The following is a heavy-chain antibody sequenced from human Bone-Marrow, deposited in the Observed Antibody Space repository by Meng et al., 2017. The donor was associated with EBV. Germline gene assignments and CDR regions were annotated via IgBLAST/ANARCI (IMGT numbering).Heavy chain of an antibody. D-gene: IGHD3-16*01. CDR3: ASRSRRAITFGGVRFDY. V-gene: IGHV1-69*01. J-gene: IGHJ4*02. CDR1: GGTFSSYA. Sequence: QGELVQAGAEVKKPGSSVKVPCKASGGTFSSYAISWVRQAPGQGLEWMGGIIPIFGTANYAQKFQGRVTITADESTSTAYMELSSLRSEDAAVYYCASRSRRAITFGGVRFDYWGQGTLVTVSS. CDR2: IIPIFGTA.